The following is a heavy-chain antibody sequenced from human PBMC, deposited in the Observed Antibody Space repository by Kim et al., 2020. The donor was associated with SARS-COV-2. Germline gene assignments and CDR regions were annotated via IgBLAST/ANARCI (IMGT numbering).Heavy chain of an antibody. V-gene: IGHV4-61*01. CDR1: GGSVSSGSYY. J-gene: IGHJ2*01. D-gene: IGHD3-10*01. CDR3: ARIGVRYGYWYFDL. CDR2: IYYSGST. Sequence: SETLSLTCTVSGGSVSSGSYYWSWIRQPPGKGLEWIGYIYYSGSTNYNPSLKSRVTISVDTSKNQFSLKLSSVTAADTAVYYCARIGVRYGYWYFDLWGRGTLVTVSS.